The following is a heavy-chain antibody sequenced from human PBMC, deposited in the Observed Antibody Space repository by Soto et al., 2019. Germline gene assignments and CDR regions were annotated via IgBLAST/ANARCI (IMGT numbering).Heavy chain of an antibody. CDR1: GGSISSYY. Sequence: SETLSLTCTVSGGSISSYYWSWIRQPPGKGLEWIGYIYYSGSTNDNPSLKSRVTISVDTSKNQFSLKLSSVTAADTAVYYCARDSPYGSGSYYNWFDPWGQGTLVTVSS. CDR2: IYYSGST. J-gene: IGHJ5*02. D-gene: IGHD3-10*01. V-gene: IGHV4-59*01. CDR3: ARDSPYGSGSYYNWFDP.